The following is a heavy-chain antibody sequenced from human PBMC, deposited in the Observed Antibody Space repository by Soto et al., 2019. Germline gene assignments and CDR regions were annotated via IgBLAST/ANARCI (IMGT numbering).Heavy chain of an antibody. CDR2: ISGNGGDYT. J-gene: IGHJ4*02. V-gene: IGHV3-23*01. CDR1: GFTFSTYA. Sequence: EVQLLESGGGLVQPGGSLRLSCAASGFTFSTYAMSWVRQAPRKGLEWVSAISGNGGDYTYYADSVKGRFIISRDNSKNTLYLPMNSLRAEDTAVYYCVPLCRYCSTTTPSWGQGTLVTVSS. CDR3: VPLCRYCSTTTPS. D-gene: IGHD2-2*01.